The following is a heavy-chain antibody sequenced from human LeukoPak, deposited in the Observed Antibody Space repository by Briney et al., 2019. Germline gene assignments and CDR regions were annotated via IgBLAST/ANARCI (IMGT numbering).Heavy chain of an antibody. J-gene: IGHJ6*02. Sequence: QSGGSLRLSCTASGFTFGDYAMSWFRQAPGKGLKWVGFIRSKAYGGTTEYAASVKGRFTISRDDSKSIAYLQMNSLKTEDTAVYYCTRVKEYSSSWYLVPGRYYYYGMDVWGQGTTVTVSS. V-gene: IGHV3-49*03. CDR2: IRSKAYGGTT. CDR3: TRVKEYSSSWYLVPGRYYYYGMDV. CDR1: GFTFGDYA. D-gene: IGHD6-13*01.